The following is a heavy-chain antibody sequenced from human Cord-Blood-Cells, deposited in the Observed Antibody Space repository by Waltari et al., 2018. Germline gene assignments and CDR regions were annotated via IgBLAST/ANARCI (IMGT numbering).Heavy chain of an antibody. CDR2: INAGNGNT. V-gene: IGHV1-3*01. CDR3: ARDGGYYDSSGYYY. CDR1: GYTFTSYA. Sequence: QVQLVQSGAEVKKPGASVKVSCKASGYTFTSYAMHWVRQAPGQRLEWMGWINAGNGNTKYSQKFQGRVTITRDTSASIAYMELSSLRSEDTAVYYCARDGGYYDSSGYYYWGQGTLVTVSS. J-gene: IGHJ4*02. D-gene: IGHD3-22*01.